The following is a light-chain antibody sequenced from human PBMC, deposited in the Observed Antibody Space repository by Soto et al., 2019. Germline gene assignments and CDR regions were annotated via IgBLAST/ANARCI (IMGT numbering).Light chain of an antibody. CDR3: QQYSVHWT. J-gene: IGKJ1*01. Sequence: IRMTRSPSTLSASVGDRITIICRASQSLSTRLAWYQQKPGKAPKVLIYDASSWAGGVPSSLTGSASGTEFTLTINSMQPDDFATYYCQQYSVHWTFGQGTKVDIK. CDR1: QSLSTR. V-gene: IGKV1-5*02. CDR2: DAS.